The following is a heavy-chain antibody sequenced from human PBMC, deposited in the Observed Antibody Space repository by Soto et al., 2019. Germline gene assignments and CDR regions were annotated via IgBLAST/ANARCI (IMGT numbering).Heavy chain of an antibody. CDR1: GGSFSGYY. J-gene: IGHJ5*02. CDR2: INHSGST. Sequence: SETLSLTCAVYGGSFSGYYWSWIRQPPGKGLEWIGEINHSGSTNYNPSLKSRVTISVDTSKNQFSLKLSSVTAADTAVYYCARTRRTIFGVVNLGPRNWFDPWGQGTLVTVSS. CDR3: ARTRRTIFGVVNLGPRNWFDP. D-gene: IGHD3-3*01. V-gene: IGHV4-34*01.